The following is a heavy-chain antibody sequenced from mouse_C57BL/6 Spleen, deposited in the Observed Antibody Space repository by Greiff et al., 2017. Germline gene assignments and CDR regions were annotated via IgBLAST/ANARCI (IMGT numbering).Heavy chain of an antibody. J-gene: IGHJ3*01. CDR1: GYAFSSSW. D-gene: IGHD2-4*01. CDR2: IYPGDGDT. V-gene: IGHV1-82*01. Sequence: QVQLQQSGPELVKPGASVKISCKASGYAFSSSWMNWVKQRPGKGLEWIGRIYPGDGDTNYNGKFKGKATLTADKSSSTAYMQLSSLTSEDSAVYFCARSVYYDYDPWFAYWGQGTLVTVSA. CDR3: ARSVYYDYDPWFAY.